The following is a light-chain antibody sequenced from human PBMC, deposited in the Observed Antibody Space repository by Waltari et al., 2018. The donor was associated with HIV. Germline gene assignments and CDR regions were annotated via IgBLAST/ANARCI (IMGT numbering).Light chain of an antibody. CDR1: QSVSTN. V-gene: IGKV3-15*01. CDR2: GAS. J-gene: IGKJ4*01. Sequence: EIMMTQSPATLSVSPGARATLSCRASQSVSTNLAWYQQKPGQAPRLLIYGASTRATGIPARFSGSGSGTDFTLTISSLQSEDSATYYCQQYNNWPLAFGGGTKVEIK. CDR3: QQYNNWPLA.